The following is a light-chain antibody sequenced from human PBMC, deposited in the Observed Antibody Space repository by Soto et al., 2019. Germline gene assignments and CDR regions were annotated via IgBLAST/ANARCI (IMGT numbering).Light chain of an antibody. Sequence: EIVLTQSPATLSLSPGQRATLSCGASQSVKTFLVWYQHRPGQATRVLIYDASHRASGIPARFSGSGSGTDFTLTISSLEPEDAALYYCQQRSNWPPFTFGQGTRLEIK. J-gene: IGKJ5*01. V-gene: IGKV3-11*01. CDR3: QQRSNWPPFT. CDR2: DAS. CDR1: QSVKTF.